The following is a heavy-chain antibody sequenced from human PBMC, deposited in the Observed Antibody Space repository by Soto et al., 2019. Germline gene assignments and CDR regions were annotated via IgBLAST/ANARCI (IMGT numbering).Heavy chain of an antibody. V-gene: IGHV1-46*01. J-gene: IGHJ4*02. D-gene: IGHD2-21*02. CDR3: ALKVVTYYDN. CDR2: INPAGGTT. CDR1: GYSFTSTY. Sequence: QVQLVQSGAEVKKPGASVRISCRASGYSFTSTYVHWVRQAPGQGPEWMGIINPAGGTTYYAQKFQGRLTITSDTSTDTGFMDLNDLTYEDTAVYFCALKVVTYYDNWGQGTLLTVSS.